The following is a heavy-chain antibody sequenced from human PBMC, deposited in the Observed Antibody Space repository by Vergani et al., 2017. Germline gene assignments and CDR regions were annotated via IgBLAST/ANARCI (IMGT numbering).Heavy chain of an antibody. CDR2: TYYRSKWYN. CDR1: GDSVPSNSAA. V-gene: IGHV6-1*01. Sequence: QVQLQQSGPGLVTPSQTLSLTCAISGDSVPSNSAAWNWIRQSPSRGLEWLGRTYYRSKWYNDYAVSVKSRITINPDTSKNQFSLQLNSVTPEDTAVYYCARAKAGYWNYYYYGMDVWGQGTTVTVSS. D-gene: IGHD1-1*01. J-gene: IGHJ6*02. CDR3: ARAKAGYWNYYYYGMDV.